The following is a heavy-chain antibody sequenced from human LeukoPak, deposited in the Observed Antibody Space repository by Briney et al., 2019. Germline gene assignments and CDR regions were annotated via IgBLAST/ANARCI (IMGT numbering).Heavy chain of an antibody. V-gene: IGHV3-7*01. Sequence: GGSLRLSCAASGFTFSNYWMTWVRQAPGKGLEWVAVINQDATKEYYMDSVKARFTISRDNAKNSVSPQMNSLRAEDTAVYYCVRDGGVSGYDLLDYWGQGTLVTVSS. CDR1: GFTFSNYW. J-gene: IGHJ4*02. CDR2: INQDATKE. CDR3: VRDGGVSGYDLLDY. D-gene: IGHD5-12*01.